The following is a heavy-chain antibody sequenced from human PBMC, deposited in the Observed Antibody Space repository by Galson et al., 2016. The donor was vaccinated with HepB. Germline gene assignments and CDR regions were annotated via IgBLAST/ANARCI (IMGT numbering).Heavy chain of an antibody. V-gene: IGHV3-74*01. CDR3: ARIRETHFIEVAEWYFDL. J-gene: IGHJ2*01. CDR2: LNSDGSST. Sequence: SLRLSCAASGFTFSSYWMHWVRQAPGKGLVWVSVLNSDGSSTSSADAVRGLFSISSNNAKNTLYLKMNSLRAEDTAVYYGARIRETHFIEVAEWYFDLWGRGTLVTVSS. CDR1: GFTFSSYW. D-gene: IGHD6-19*01.